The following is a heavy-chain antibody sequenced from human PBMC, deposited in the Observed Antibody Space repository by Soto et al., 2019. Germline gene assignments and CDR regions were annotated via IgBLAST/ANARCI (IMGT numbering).Heavy chain of an antibody. CDR3: ARVWVAAGFDP. D-gene: IGHD1-26*01. J-gene: IGHJ5*02. CDR1: GGSISSYY. V-gene: IGHV4-59*08. CDR2: IYYSGST. Sequence: SETLSLTCTVSGGSISSYYWSWIRQPPGKGLEWIGYIYYSGSTNYNPSLKSRVTISVDTSKNQFSLKLSSVTAADTAVYYCARVWVAAGFDPWGQGTLVTVSS.